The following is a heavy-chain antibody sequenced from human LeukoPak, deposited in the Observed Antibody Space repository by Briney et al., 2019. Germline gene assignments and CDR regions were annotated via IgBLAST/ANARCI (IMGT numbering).Heavy chain of an antibody. Sequence: LSCAASGFTFSXXXXXWVXXXXXXXXXXVXAXSSSGGSTYYADSVKGRFTISRDNSKNTLYLQMNSLRAEDTAVYYCAKVWDTYYYXXXGSFDYWGXXXXXXXXS. CDR3: AKVWDTYYYXXXGSFDY. V-gene: IGHV3-23*01. J-gene: IGHJ4*01. CDR1: GFTFSXXX. D-gene: IGHD3-22*01. CDR2: XSSSGGST.